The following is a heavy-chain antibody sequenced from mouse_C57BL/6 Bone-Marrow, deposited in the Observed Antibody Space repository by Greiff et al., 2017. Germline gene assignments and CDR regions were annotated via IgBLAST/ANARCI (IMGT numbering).Heavy chain of an antibody. J-gene: IGHJ2*01. CDR1: GYTFTDYY. Sequence: VQLQQSGPELVKPGASVKISCKASGYTFTDYYMNWVKQSHGKSLEWIGDINPNNGGTSYNQKFKGKATLTVDKSSSTAYMELRSLTSEDSAVYYCSRAPDPYYFDYWGRGTAPTVSA. CDR2: INPNNGGT. V-gene: IGHV1-26*01. CDR3: SRAPDPYYFDY.